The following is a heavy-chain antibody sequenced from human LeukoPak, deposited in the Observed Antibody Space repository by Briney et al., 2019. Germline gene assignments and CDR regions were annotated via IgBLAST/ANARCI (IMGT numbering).Heavy chain of an antibody. V-gene: IGHV3-53*01. J-gene: IGHJ4*02. CDR2: IYSGGST. CDR1: GFTVSSNY. CDR3: ARDLGGYIDY. D-gene: IGHD6-13*01. Sequence: GVSLRLSCAVSGFTVSSNYMSWVRQAPGKGLEWVSVIYSGGSTYYADSVKGRFTISRDNSKNTLYLQMDSLRAGDTAVYYCARDLGGYIDYWGQGTLVSVSS.